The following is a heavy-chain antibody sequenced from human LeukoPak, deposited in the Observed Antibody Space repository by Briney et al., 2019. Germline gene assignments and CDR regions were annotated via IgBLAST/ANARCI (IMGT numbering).Heavy chain of an antibody. CDR1: GGSFSGYY. CDR3: ARQLYDFWSGYRTYYFDY. D-gene: IGHD3-3*01. J-gene: IGHJ4*02. CDR2: INHSGST. Sequence: SETLSLTCAVYGGSFSGYYWSWIRQPPGKGLEWIGEINHSGSTNYNPSLKSRVTISVDTSKNQFSLKLSSVTAADTAVYYCARQLYDFWSGYRTYYFDYWGQGTLVTVSS. V-gene: IGHV4-34*01.